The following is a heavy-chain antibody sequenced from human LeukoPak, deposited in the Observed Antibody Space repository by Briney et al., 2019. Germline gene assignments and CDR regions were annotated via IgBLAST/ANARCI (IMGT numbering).Heavy chain of an antibody. CDR3: ARGWGHSDY. Sequence: SETLYLTCTVSGGSISSHYWSWIRQPPGKGLEWIGYIYYSGSTSYNPFLKSRVTISIDTSKNQFSLMLSSVTAADTAVYYCARGWGHSDYWGQGTLVTVSS. V-gene: IGHV4-59*11. D-gene: IGHD2-21*02. CDR2: IYYSGST. J-gene: IGHJ4*02. CDR1: GGSISSHY.